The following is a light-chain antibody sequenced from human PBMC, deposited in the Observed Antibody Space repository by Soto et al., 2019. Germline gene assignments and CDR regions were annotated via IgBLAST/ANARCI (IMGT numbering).Light chain of an antibody. J-gene: IGLJ1*01. CDR3: SSYTTSNTRQIV. V-gene: IGLV2-14*01. Sequence: QSALTQPASVSGSPGQSITISCTGTSSDVGGYNYVSWYQQHPGKAPKFMIYDVSIRPSGVSNRFSGSKSVNTASLTISGLQAEDEADYYCSSYTTSNTRQIVFGTGTKLTVL. CDR1: SSDVGGYNY. CDR2: DVS.